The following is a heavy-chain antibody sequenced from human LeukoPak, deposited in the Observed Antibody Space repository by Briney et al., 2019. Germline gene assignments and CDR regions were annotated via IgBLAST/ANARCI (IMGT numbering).Heavy chain of an antibody. Sequence: PSETLSLTCAVDGGSFSDYLWSWIRQSPGKGLEWIGEINHSGSTNYNPSLKSRVTISVDTSKNQFSLKLSSVTAADTAVYYCARGTFGGWYGYWGQGTLVTVSS. J-gene: IGHJ4*02. V-gene: IGHV4-34*01. CDR3: ARGTFGGWYGY. CDR1: GGSFSDYL. CDR2: INHSGST. D-gene: IGHD6-19*01.